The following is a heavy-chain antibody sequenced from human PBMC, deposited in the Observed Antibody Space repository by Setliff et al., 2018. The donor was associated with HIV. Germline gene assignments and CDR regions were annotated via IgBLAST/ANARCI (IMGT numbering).Heavy chain of an antibody. Sequence: SETLSLTCTVSGGSISSNDYYWDWIRQPPGKGLEWIGSIHYSGITYCNPSLKSRVTISVDTSKNQFSLNLNSVTAADTALYYCARDRGILSNWLYYFDSWGQGTLVTVSS. CDR1: GGSISSNDYY. V-gene: IGHV4-39*07. D-gene: IGHD6-13*01. CDR3: ARDRGILSNWLYYFDS. J-gene: IGHJ4*02. CDR2: IHYSGIT.